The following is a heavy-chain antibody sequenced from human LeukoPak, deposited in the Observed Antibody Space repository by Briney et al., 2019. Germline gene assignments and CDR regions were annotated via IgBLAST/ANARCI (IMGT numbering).Heavy chain of an antibody. CDR1: GCTFSSYA. Sequence: PGGSLRLSCAASGCTFSSYAMSWVRQAPGKGLEWVSAISGSGGSTYYADSVKGRFTISRDNSKNTLYLQMNSLRAEDTAVYYCAKPRVRFLEWLLYRGVDAFDIWGQGTMVTVSS. CDR2: ISGSGGST. J-gene: IGHJ3*02. D-gene: IGHD3-3*01. V-gene: IGHV3-23*01. CDR3: AKPRVRFLEWLLYRGVDAFDI.